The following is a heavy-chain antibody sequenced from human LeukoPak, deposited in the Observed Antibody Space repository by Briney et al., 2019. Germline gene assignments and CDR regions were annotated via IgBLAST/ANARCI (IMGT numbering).Heavy chain of an antibody. Sequence: SETLSLTCTVSGGSISGYYWSWIRQPPGKGLEWIGEINHSGSTNYNPSLKSRVTISVDTSKNQFSLKLSSVTAADTAVYYCARGPSYYYDSSGYPHNFDYWGQGTLVTVSS. CDR1: GGSISGYY. D-gene: IGHD3-22*01. V-gene: IGHV4-34*01. J-gene: IGHJ4*02. CDR3: ARGPSYYYDSSGYPHNFDY. CDR2: INHSGST.